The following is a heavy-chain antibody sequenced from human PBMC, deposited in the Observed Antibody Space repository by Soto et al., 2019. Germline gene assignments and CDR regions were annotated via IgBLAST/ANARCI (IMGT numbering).Heavy chain of an antibody. Sequence: ASVKVSCKASGYTFTSYGISWVRQAPGQGLEWMGIINANNGNTSYAQKFQGRVTMTTDTSTSTVYMELSSLRSEDTAVYYCARDLRYFDWLLAPNYYYYGMDVWGQGTTVTVSS. V-gene: IGHV1-18*01. J-gene: IGHJ6*02. CDR3: ARDLRYFDWLLAPNYYYYGMDV. CDR1: GYTFTSYG. CDR2: INANNGNT. D-gene: IGHD3-9*01.